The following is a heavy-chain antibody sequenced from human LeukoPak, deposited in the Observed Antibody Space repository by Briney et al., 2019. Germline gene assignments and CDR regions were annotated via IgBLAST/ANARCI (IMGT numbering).Heavy chain of an antibody. Sequence: SETLSLTCIVSGGSISSGGYYWSWIRQPPGKGLEWIGYIYYSGSTNYNPSLKSRVTISLDTAKNQFSLKLSSVTAADTAVYYCARGYCSGGSCYSLDYWGQGTLVTVSS. J-gene: IGHJ4*02. CDR1: GGSISSGGYY. V-gene: IGHV4-61*08. CDR2: IYYSGST. D-gene: IGHD2-15*01. CDR3: ARGYCSGGSCYSLDY.